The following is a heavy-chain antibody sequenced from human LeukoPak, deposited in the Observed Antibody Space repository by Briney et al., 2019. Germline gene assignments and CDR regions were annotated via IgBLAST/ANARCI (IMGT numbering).Heavy chain of an antibody. Sequence: PGGSLRLSCAASGFPFTTYAMSWVRQAPGKGLEWVSAISGSSASAYYADSVKGRFTISRDNSKNTLYLQMNSLRAADTAVYYCAKQTPSLGSFDFWGQGTLVTVSS. CDR1: GFPFTTYA. D-gene: IGHD3-16*01. CDR2: ISGSSASA. J-gene: IGHJ4*02. CDR3: AKQTPSLGSFDF. V-gene: IGHV3-23*01.